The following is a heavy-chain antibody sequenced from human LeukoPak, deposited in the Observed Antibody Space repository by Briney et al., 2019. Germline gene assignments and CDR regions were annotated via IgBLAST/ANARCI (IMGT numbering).Heavy chain of an antibody. V-gene: IGHV3-48*03. J-gene: IGHJ4*02. CDR3: ARDAQFFDWLLAFDY. CDR1: GFTFSSYE. CDR2: ISSSGSTI. D-gene: IGHD3/OR15-3a*01. Sequence: GGSLRLSCAASGFTFSSYEMNWVRQAPGKGLEWVSYISSSGSTIYYADSVKGRFTISRDNAKNSLYLQMHTVRAEDTAVYFCARDAQFFDWLLAFDYWGQGALVTVSS.